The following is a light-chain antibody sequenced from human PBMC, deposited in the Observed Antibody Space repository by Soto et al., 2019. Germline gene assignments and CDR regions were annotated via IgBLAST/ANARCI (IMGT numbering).Light chain of an antibody. J-gene: IGKJ1*01. Sequence: DIQMTQSPSTLSASVGDRVTITCRASQSISSWLAWYQQKPGKAPKLLIYQASSLERGVPSRFSGSGSGTECTLTISSLQPDDFATYYCQQYDSYSPWTFGQGTKVEIK. CDR1: QSISSW. V-gene: IGKV1-5*03. CDR2: QAS. CDR3: QQYDSYSPWT.